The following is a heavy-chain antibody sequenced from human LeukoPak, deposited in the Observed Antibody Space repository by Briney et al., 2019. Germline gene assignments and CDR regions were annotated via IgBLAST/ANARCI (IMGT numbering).Heavy chain of an antibody. J-gene: IGHJ3*02. V-gene: IGHV4-31*03. Sequence: SETLSLTCTVSGGSISSGGYYWSWISQHPGKGLEWIGYIYYSGSTYYNPSLKSRVTISVDTSKNQFSLKLSSVTAADTAVYYCALYYRDAFDIWGQGTMVTVSS. CDR1: GGSISSGGYY. D-gene: IGHD3-10*01. CDR3: ALYYRDAFDI. CDR2: IYYSGST.